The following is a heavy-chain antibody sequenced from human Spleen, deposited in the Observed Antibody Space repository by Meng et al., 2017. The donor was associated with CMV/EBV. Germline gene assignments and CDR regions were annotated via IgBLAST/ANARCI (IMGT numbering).Heavy chain of an antibody. D-gene: IGHD1-26*01. J-gene: IGHJ4*02. CDR3: ARDGLVGATSGHRTHPAC. Sequence: FTRYYMRWVRQGTEHGIEWMGIINPSGGTKNYARRFQGRVAMTKDTSTSTVYMELSSLRSEDTAIYYCARDGLVGATSGHRTHPACWGQGTLVTVSS. CDR1: FTRYY. V-gene: IGHV1-46*01. CDR2: INPSGGTK.